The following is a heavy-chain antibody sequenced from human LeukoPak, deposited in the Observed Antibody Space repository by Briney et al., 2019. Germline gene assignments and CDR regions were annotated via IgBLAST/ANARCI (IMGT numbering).Heavy chain of an antibody. J-gene: IGHJ3*02. Sequence: PGGSLRLSCAASGFTVSSNYMSWVRQAPGKGLEWVSVIYSGGSTYYADSVKGRFTISRDNSKNTLYLQMNSLRAEDTAVYYCARDKAGAGFGNAFDIWGQGTMVTVPS. V-gene: IGHV3-66*01. CDR3: ARDKAGAGFGNAFDI. CDR2: IYSGGST. CDR1: GFTVSSNY. D-gene: IGHD3-10*01.